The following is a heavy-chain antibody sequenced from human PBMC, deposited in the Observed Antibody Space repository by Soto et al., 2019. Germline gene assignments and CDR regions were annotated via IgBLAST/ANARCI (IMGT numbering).Heavy chain of an antibody. J-gene: IGHJ6*02. CDR2: IYTSGST. V-gene: IGHV4-4*07. CDR3: ARDLSYCSGGSCYPTPDYYYGMDV. D-gene: IGHD2-15*01. Sequence: SETLSLTCTVSGGSISSYYWSWIRQPAGKGLEWIGRIYTSGSTNYNPSLKSRVTMSVDTSKNQFSLKLSSVTAADTAVYYCARDLSYCSGGSCYPTPDYYYGMDVWGQGTTVTAP. CDR1: GGSISSYY.